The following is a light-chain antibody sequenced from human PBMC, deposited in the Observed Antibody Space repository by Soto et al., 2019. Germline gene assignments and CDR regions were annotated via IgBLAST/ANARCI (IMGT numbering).Light chain of an antibody. Sequence: EIVLTQSPATLSLSPGERATLSCRTSQSVGTYLAWYQHNPGQSHRLLIYDASKRATGIPARFSGSGSGTDFTLTISSPEPEDFAVYYCQQRYNWPNTFGQGTKLEIK. CDR1: QSVGTY. CDR2: DAS. CDR3: QQRYNWPNT. V-gene: IGKV3-11*01. J-gene: IGKJ2*01.